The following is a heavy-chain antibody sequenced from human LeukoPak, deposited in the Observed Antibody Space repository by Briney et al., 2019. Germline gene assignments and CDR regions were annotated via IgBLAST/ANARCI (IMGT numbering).Heavy chain of an antibody. CDR2: KWFDGISK. J-gene: IGHJ3*02. CDR1: GFTFSNYV. V-gene: IGHV3-33*01. Sequence: PGRSLRLSCAACGFTFSNYVMRWVLQVPGMGQEWVSAKWFDGISKYYAVSVKGRLTISRDNSTNTLYLQMNSLRAEDTAVYYCARDLEDSSPFGAFYMWDQGTMVTASS. CDR3: ARDLEDSSPFGAFYM. D-gene: IGHD3-22*01.